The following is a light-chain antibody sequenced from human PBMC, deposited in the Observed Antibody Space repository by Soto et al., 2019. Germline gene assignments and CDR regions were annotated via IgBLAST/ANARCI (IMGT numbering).Light chain of an antibody. CDR3: QQYDNLRT. CDR1: QSISSW. J-gene: IGKJ5*01. V-gene: IGKV1-5*01. Sequence: DIQMTQSPSTLSASVGDRVTITCRASQSISSWLAWYQQKPGKAPKLLIYAASSLQSGVPSRFSGSGSGTDFTLTISSLQPEDIATYYCQQYDNLRTFGQGTRLEIK. CDR2: AAS.